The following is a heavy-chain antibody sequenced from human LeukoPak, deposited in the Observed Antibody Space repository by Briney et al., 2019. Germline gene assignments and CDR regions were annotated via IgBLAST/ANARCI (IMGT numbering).Heavy chain of an antibody. CDR2: ISGSGGST. CDR1: GFTFSSHW. V-gene: IGHV3-23*01. D-gene: IGHD3-22*01. J-gene: IGHJ4*02. CDR3: ANSPYYYDSSGYYEGGFDY. Sequence: GGSLRLSCAASGFTFSSHWMHWVRQAPGKGLEWVSAISGSGGSTYYADSVKGRFTISRDNSKNTLYLQMNSLRAEDTAVYYCANSPYYYDSSGYYEGGFDYWGQGTLVTVSS.